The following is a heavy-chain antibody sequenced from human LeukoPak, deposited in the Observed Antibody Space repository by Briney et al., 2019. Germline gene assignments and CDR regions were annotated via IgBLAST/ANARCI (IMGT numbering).Heavy chain of an antibody. CDR2: FDPEDGET. V-gene: IGHV1-24*01. Sequence: ASVKVSCKVSGYTLTELSMHWVRQAPGKGLEWMGGFDPEDGETIYAQKFQGRVTMTEDTSTDTAYMELSSLGSEDTAVYYCATALWFGGGFFDYWGQGTLVTVSS. CDR1: GYTLTELS. CDR3: ATALWFGGGFFDY. J-gene: IGHJ4*02. D-gene: IGHD3-10*01.